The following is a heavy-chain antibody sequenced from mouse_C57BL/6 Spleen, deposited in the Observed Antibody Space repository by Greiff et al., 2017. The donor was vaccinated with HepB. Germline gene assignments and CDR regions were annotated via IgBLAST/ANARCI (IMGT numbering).Heavy chain of an antibody. CDR1: GYTFTSYG. CDR3: ARGGPAWFAY. J-gene: IGHJ3*01. CDR2: IYPRSGNT. V-gene: IGHV1-81*01. Sequence: VKLQESGAELARPGASVKLSCKASGYTFTSYGISWVKQRTGQGLEWIGEIYPRSGNTYYNEKFKGKATLTADKSSSTAYMELRSLTSEDSAVYFCARGGPAWFAYWGQGTLVTVSA.